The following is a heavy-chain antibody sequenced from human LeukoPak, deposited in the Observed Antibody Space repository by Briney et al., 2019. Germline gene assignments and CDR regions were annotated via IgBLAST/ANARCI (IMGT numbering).Heavy chain of an antibody. CDR1: GGSISSYY. CDR3: ARSCSGSSCPRPHDAFDI. J-gene: IGHJ3*02. CDR2: IYYSGST. D-gene: IGHD2-15*01. V-gene: IGHV4-59*01. Sequence: SETLSLTCTVSGGSISSYYWSWIRQPPGKGLEWIGYIYYSGSTNYNSSFKSRVTISIDTSKNQFSLRLSSVTAADTAVYYCARSCSGSSCPRPHDAFDIWGQGTMVTVSS.